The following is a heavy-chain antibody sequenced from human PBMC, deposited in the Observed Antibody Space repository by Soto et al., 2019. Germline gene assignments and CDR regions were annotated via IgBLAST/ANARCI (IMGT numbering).Heavy chain of an antibody. CDR3: TRVSRRYGSGSYYYYYGMDV. D-gene: IGHD3-10*01. Sequence: QVPLVQSGAEVKKPGASVKVSCKASGYTFTSYGITWVRQAPGQGLEWMGWISAYNGNTNYAQKLQDRVTMTTDTSTSTAYMQLRSLRSDDTAVYYCTRVSRRYGSGSYYYYYGMDVWGQGTTVTVYS. CDR2: ISAYNGNT. CDR1: GYTFTSYG. J-gene: IGHJ6*02. V-gene: IGHV1-18*01.